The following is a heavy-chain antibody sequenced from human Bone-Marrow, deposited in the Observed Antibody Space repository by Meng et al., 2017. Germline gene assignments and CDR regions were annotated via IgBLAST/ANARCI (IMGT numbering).Heavy chain of an antibody. CDR2: IWYDGSNK. Sequence: GESLKISCAASGFTFSSYGMHWVRQAPGKGLEWVAVIWYDGSNKYYADSVKGRFTISRDNSKNTLYLQMNSLRAEDTAVYYCARQYGSGSYYKHIDYWGQGTLVTVSS. CDR3: ARQYGSGSYYKHIDY. V-gene: IGHV3-33*01. D-gene: IGHD3-10*01. CDR1: GFTFSSYG. J-gene: IGHJ4*02.